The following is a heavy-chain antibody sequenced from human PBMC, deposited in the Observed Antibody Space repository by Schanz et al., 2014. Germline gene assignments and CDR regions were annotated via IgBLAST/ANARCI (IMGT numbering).Heavy chain of an antibody. J-gene: IGHJ4*02. CDR1: GFTFRNYW. V-gene: IGHV3-7*03. CDR3: ARGTGTFDS. Sequence: EVQLVESGGGLVQPGGSLRLSCAVSGFTFRNYWMSWVRQAPGKGLEWVANIKHDGDEKDYVDSVKGRFTISRDNAKKSLYLQMNSLRAEDTAVYYCARGTGTFDSWGQGTLVTVSS. CDR2: IKHDGDEK. D-gene: IGHD3-9*01.